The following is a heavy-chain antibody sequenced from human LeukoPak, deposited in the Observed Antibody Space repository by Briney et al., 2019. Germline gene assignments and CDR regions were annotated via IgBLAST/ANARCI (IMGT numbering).Heavy chain of an antibody. Sequence: ASVKVSCKASGYTFTGYYMHWVRQAPGQGLEWMGWINPNSGGTNYAQKFQGRVTMTRDTSISTAYMELSRLRSDDTAVYYCARADCSSTSCYPGGDYWGQGTLVTVSS. V-gene: IGHV1-2*02. J-gene: IGHJ4*02. D-gene: IGHD2-2*01. CDR1: GYTFTGYY. CDR3: ARADCSSTSCYPGGDY. CDR2: INPNSGGT.